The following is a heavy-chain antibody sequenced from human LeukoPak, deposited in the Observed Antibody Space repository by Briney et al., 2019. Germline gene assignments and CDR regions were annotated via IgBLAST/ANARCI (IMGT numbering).Heavy chain of an antibody. J-gene: IGHJ4*02. CDR1: GFTFSSYW. Sequence: PGGSLRLSCAASGFTFSSYWMHWVRQAPGKGLEWVSGIVRNGGGTGYADSVKGRFTISRDNAENSLYLQMNSLRADDTALYYCVRGFRGGPFDYWGQGTLVTVSS. CDR2: IVRNGGGT. CDR3: VRGFRGGPFDY. D-gene: IGHD3-10*01. V-gene: IGHV3-20*04.